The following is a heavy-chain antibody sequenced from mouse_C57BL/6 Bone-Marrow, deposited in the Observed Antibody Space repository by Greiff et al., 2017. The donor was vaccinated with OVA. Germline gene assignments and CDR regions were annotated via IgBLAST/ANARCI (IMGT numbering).Heavy chain of an antibody. J-gene: IGHJ2*01. Sequence: EVKLVESGPGLVKPSPSLSLTCSFTGYSITSGYYWNWIRQFPGNKLEWMGSIRYDRRNNHNPSLKNRISIIREPSKNQFFLKLNSVTTEDTATYYCARFITTVVVGDYWGQGTTLTVSS. CDR3: ARFITTVVVGDY. CDR1: GYSITSGYY. V-gene: IGHV3-6*01. D-gene: IGHD1-1*01. CDR2: IRYDRRN.